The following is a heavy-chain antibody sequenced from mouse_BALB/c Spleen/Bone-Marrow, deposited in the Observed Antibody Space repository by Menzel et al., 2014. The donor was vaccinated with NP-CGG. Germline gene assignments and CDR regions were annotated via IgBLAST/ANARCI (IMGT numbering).Heavy chain of an antibody. V-gene: IGHV14-3*02. CDR2: IDPANGNT. CDR3: APDNSGYLDY. Sequence: VQLKHSGAELVKPGASVKLSCTASGFNIKDTYMHWVKQRPEQGLEWIGRIDPANGNTKYDPKFQGKATITADTSSNTAYLQLSSLTSEDTAVYYCAPDNSGYLDYWGQGTTLTVSS. D-gene: IGHD3-2*01. CDR1: GFNIKDTY. J-gene: IGHJ2*01.